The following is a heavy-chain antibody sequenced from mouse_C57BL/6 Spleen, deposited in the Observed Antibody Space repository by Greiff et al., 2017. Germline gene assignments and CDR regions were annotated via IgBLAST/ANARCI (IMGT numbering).Heavy chain of an antibody. V-gene: IGHV1-74*01. CDR3: ASGGYDLYYFDY. Sequence: VQLQQPGAELVKPGASVKVSCKASGYTFTSYWMHWVKQRPGQGLAWLGRIHPSDSDTNYTQKFKGKATLTVDNSSSTAYMQLSSLTSEDSAVYDCASGGYDLYYFDYGGQGTTLTVSS. CDR2: IHPSDSDT. J-gene: IGHJ2*01. D-gene: IGHD2-3*01. CDR1: GYTFTSYW.